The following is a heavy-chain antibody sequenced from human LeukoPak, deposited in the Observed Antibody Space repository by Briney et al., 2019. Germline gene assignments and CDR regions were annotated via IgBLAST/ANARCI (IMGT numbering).Heavy chain of an antibody. D-gene: IGHD1-26*01. Sequence: ASVKVSCKASGYTFTVYYMHWVRQAPGQGLEWMGWINPNSGGTNYAQKFQGRVTMTRDTSISTAYMELSRLRSDDTAVYYCARAARRELLNAFDIWGQGTMVTVSS. CDR3: ARAARRELLNAFDI. CDR2: INPNSGGT. V-gene: IGHV1-2*02. CDR1: GYTFTVYY. J-gene: IGHJ3*02.